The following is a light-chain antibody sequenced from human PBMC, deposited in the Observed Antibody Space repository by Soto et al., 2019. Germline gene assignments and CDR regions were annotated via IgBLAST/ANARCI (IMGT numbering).Light chain of an antibody. CDR1: RRDIGAYNF. CDR3: TSWTTSTTMI. J-gene: IGLJ2*01. CDR2: DVN. V-gene: IGLV2-14*03. Sequence: QSVLTQAASVAGAAGEASSISYNGTRRDIGAYNFVSWYQQHPGEVPKLMLYDVNVRPSGVSNRFSGSKSGNTASLTISGLQAEDEADYYCTSWTTSTTMIFGGGTKVTVL.